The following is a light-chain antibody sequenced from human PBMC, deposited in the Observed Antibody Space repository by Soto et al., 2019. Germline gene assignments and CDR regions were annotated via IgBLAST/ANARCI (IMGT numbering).Light chain of an antibody. V-gene: IGKV1-5*03. Sequence: DVQMTQSPSTLSASVGDRVTITCRASQSINTWLAWYQQKPGKAPKFLIYEASILESGFPSSFSGSGSGTEFTFTFSSLQPEDFATYYCQQYHSYSWTFGQGTKV. CDR2: EAS. CDR1: QSINTW. CDR3: QQYHSYSWT. J-gene: IGKJ1*01.